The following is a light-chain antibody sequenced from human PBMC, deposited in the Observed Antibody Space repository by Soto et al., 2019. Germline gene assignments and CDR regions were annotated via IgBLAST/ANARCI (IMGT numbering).Light chain of an antibody. CDR2: DAS. CDR1: QSVSSN. CDR3: QQYYSYPRT. J-gene: IGKJ1*01. Sequence: EIVMTQSPATLSVSPGERATLSCRASQSVSSNFAWYQQKPGQAPRLLIFDASTRATGIPARFGGSGSGTEFTLTISSLQSEDFATYYCQQYYSYPRTFGQGTKVEIK. V-gene: IGKV3-15*01.